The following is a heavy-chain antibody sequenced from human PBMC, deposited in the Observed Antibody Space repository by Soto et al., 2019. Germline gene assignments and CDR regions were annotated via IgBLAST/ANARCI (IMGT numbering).Heavy chain of an antibody. Sequence: GASVKVSCKASGYSFTTYNIHWVRQAPGQGLDWMGIVNPRSGSTVYAQRFQGRVTMTGDTSTSTVYMELSSLRSDDTAVYYCARSVVPATMRGWFDPWGQGTLVTVSS. CDR3: ARSVVPATMRGWFDP. D-gene: IGHD2-2*01. CDR1: GYSFTTYN. V-gene: IGHV1-46*03. J-gene: IGHJ5*02. CDR2: VNPRSGST.